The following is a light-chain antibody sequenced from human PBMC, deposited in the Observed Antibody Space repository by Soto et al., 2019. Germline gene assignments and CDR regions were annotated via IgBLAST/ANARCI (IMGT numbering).Light chain of an antibody. V-gene: IGKV1-5*01. Sequence: DIQMTQSPSTLPASVGDRVTITCRASQSISSWLAWYQQKPGKAPRLLIYDASYLERGVPSRFSGSGSGTEFTLTISDLQPDDLATYYCQQYNSFWTFGQGTKV. J-gene: IGKJ1*01. CDR3: QQYNSFWT. CDR1: QSISSW. CDR2: DAS.